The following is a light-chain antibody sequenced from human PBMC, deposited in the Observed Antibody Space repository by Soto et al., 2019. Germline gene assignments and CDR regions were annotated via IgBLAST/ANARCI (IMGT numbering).Light chain of an antibody. CDR2: EVY. V-gene: IGLV2-8*01. CDR1: SSDVGGYNY. J-gene: IGLJ2*01. Sequence: QSVLTQPPSASGSPGQSVTISCTGTSSDVGGYNYVSWYQHHPDKAPKLIIYEVYKRPSGVPDRFSGSKSGNTASLTVSGLQAEAEAEDYCSSYAASDSIVVFGGGTKLTVL. CDR3: SSYAASDSIVV.